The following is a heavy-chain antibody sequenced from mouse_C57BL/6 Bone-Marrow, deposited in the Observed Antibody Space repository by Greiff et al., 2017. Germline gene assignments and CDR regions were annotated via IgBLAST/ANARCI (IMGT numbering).Heavy chain of an antibody. CDR3: TRRVGDFDY. V-gene: IGHV1-15*01. Sequence: VKLMESGAELVRPGASVTLSCKASGYTFTDYEMHWVKQTPVHGLEWIGAIDPETGGTAYNQKFKGKAILTADKSSSTAYMELRSLTSEDSAVYYCTRRVGDFDYWGQGTTLTVSS. D-gene: IGHD1-1*02. CDR2: IDPETGGT. J-gene: IGHJ2*01. CDR1: GYTFTDYE.